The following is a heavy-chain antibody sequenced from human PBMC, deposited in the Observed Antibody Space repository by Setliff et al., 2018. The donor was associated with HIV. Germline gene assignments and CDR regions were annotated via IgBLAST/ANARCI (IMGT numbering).Heavy chain of an antibody. D-gene: IGHD3-10*01. CDR2: INPNSGGT. J-gene: IGHJ4*02. CDR1: GYTFTGYY. V-gene: IGHV1-2*06. CDR3: ARGGVLWFGEPAPPFDY. Sequence: ASVMVSCKASGYTFTGYYMHWVRQAPGQGLEWMGRINPNSGGTNYAQKFQGRVTMTRDTSISTAYMELSRLRSDDTAVYYCARGGVLWFGEPAPPFDYWGQGTPVTVSS.